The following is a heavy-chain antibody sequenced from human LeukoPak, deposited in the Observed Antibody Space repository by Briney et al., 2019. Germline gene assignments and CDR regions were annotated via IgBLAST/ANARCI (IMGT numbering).Heavy chain of an antibody. V-gene: IGHV4-39*01. CDR1: GGSISSSSYY. D-gene: IGHD3-22*01. CDR3: ARRGYYDSVEDY. CDR2: IYYSGST. J-gene: IGHJ4*02. Sequence: SETLSPTCTVSGGSISSSSYYWGWIRQPPGKGLEWIGSIYYSGSTYYNPSLKSRVTISVDTSKNQFSLKLSSVTAADTAVYYCARRGYYDSVEDYWGQGTLVTVSS.